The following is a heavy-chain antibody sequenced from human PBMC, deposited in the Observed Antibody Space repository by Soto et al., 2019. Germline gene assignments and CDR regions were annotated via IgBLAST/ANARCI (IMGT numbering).Heavy chain of an antibody. V-gene: IGHV3-33*05. D-gene: IGHD3-22*01. CDR1: GFTFSSYG. J-gene: IGHJ4*02. CDR2: ISDDGSNK. CDR3: AKNPGYYYDSTGYHFDY. Sequence: GGSLRLSCATSGFTFSSYGMHWVRQAPGKGLEWVAVISDDGSNKYYADSLKGRFTISRDNSKNTLYLQMNSLRAEDTAVYYCAKNPGYYYDSTGYHFDYWGRGTLVTVSS.